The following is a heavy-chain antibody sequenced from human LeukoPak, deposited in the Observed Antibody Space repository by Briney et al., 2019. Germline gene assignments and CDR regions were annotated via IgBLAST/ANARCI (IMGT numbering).Heavy chain of an antibody. V-gene: IGHV3-21*01. CDR1: GFTFRSYT. CDR3: VREYDSSGYPFDY. D-gene: IGHD3-22*01. Sequence: GESLRLSCAASGFTFRSYTMNWVRRAPGKGLEWISSTSNSNSYENYADSVKGRFTISRDNAKNSLYLQMNSLRAEDTAVYYCVREYDSSGYPFDYWGQGTLVTVSS. CDR2: TSNSNSYE. J-gene: IGHJ4*02.